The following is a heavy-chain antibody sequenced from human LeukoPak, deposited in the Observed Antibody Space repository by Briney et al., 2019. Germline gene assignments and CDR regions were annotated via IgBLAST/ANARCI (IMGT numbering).Heavy chain of an antibody. CDR1: GFTFSDYY. D-gene: IGHD3-10*01. V-gene: IGHV3-11*04. Sequence: GGSLRLSCAASGFTFSDYYMSWIRQAPGKGLEWVSYISSSGSTIYYADSVKGRFTISRDNAKNSLYLQMNSLRAEDTAVYYCARVYAVRGLSYYPYYYYMDVWGKGTTVTISS. CDR3: ARVYAVRGLSYYPYYYYMDV. CDR2: ISSSGSTI. J-gene: IGHJ6*03.